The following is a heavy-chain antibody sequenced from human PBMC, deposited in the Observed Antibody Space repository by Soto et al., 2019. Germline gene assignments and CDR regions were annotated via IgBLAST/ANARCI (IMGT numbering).Heavy chain of an antibody. D-gene: IGHD3-10*01. CDR1: GFTFSSYS. Sequence: EVQLVESGGGLVQPGGSLRLSCAASGFTFSSYSMNWVRQAPGKGLEWVSYISSSSSTIYYADSVKGRFTISRDNAKNSLYLQMNGLRAEDTAVYYCARSLLWFGELMDAFDIWGQGTMVTVSS. CDR2: ISSSSSTI. CDR3: ARSLLWFGELMDAFDI. J-gene: IGHJ3*02. V-gene: IGHV3-48*01.